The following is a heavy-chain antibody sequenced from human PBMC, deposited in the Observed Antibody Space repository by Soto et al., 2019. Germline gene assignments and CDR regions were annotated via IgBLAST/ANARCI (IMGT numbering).Heavy chain of an antibody. J-gene: IGHJ5*02. CDR1: GFRFTSYY. V-gene: IGHV5-51*01. CDR2: IYPGDYNT. Sequence: PGESLKISCKGSGFRFTSYYIAWVRQMPGKGLEWMGSIYPGDYNTRYSPSFQGQVTSSADRSISTAYLQWSSLKASDTAMYYCGLLSGLQLGPYNWFDTWGQGTLVTVSS. D-gene: IGHD4-4*01. CDR3: GLLSGLQLGPYNWFDT.